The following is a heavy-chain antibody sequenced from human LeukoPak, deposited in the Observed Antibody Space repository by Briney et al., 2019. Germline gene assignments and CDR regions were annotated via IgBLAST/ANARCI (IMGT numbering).Heavy chain of an antibody. Sequence: GGSLRLSCTASGFTFGDYAMSWVRQAPGKGLEWVGFIRSKASGGTTEYTASVKGRFTISRDDSKSIAYLQMNSLVTEDTAVYYCTRGYSIDYWGQGTQVTVSS. V-gene: IGHV3-49*04. J-gene: IGHJ4*02. CDR1: GFTFGDYA. D-gene: IGHD4-11*01. CDR2: IRSKASGGTT. CDR3: TRGYSIDY.